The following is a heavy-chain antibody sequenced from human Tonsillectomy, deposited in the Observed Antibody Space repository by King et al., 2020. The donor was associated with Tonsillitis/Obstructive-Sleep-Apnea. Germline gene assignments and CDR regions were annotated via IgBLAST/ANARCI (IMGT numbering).Heavy chain of an antibody. CDR1: GFTFSSYG. CDR3: AKDLGVVPAAINDGMDV. V-gene: IGHV3-30*18. Sequence: QLVQSGGGVVQPGRSLRLSRAASGFTFSSYGMHWVRQAPGKGLEWVAVISYDGSNKYYADSVKGRFTISRDNSKNTLYLQMNSLRAEDTAVYYCAKDLGVVPAAINDGMDVWGQGTTVTVSS. J-gene: IGHJ6*02. D-gene: IGHD2-2*02. CDR2: ISYDGSNK.